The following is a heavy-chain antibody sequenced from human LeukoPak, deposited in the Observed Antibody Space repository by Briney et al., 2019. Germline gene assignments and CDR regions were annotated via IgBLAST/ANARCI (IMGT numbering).Heavy chain of an antibody. CDR3: ARDSPGYGGYSY. Sequence: GGSLRLSCTASGFTFSRYWMTWVRQAQGKGLEWVANRKEDGSAKYYVDSMKGRFTISRDNAKNSLYLQINSLRAEDTAVYYCARDSPGYGGYSYWGQGTLVTVSS. J-gene: IGHJ4*02. CDR1: GFTFSRYW. V-gene: IGHV3-7*04. D-gene: IGHD5-12*01. CDR2: RKEDGSAK.